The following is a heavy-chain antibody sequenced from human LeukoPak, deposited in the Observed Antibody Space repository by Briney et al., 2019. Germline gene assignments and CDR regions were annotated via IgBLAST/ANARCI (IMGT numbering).Heavy chain of an antibody. D-gene: IGHD5-18*01. CDR1: GGSISTYH. Sequence: SETLSLTCSVSGGSISTYHWNWIRKPPGKGLEWLGYMQSSGISKYNPSLKSRVNISVDTSKNQFVLNLRSVTAADTAVYYCARDKRHSYGRYFDPWGQGMLVTVSS. J-gene: IGHJ4*02. CDR3: ARDKRHSYGRYFDP. CDR2: MQSSGIS. V-gene: IGHV4-59*01.